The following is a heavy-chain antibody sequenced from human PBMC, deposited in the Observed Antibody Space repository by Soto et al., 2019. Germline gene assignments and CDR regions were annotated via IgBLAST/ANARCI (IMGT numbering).Heavy chain of an antibody. J-gene: IGHJ6*02. D-gene: IGHD3-3*01. CDR2: INHSGST. CDR1: GGSFSGYY. CDR3: ARGRMNNYDFWICYYKGPPYYGMDV. Sequence: SETLSLTCAVYGGSFSGYYWSWIRQPPGKGLEWIGEINHSGSTNYNPSLKSRVTISVDTSKNQFSLKLSSVTAADTAVYYCARGRMNNYDFWICYYKGPPYYGMDVWGQGTTVTVSS. V-gene: IGHV4-34*01.